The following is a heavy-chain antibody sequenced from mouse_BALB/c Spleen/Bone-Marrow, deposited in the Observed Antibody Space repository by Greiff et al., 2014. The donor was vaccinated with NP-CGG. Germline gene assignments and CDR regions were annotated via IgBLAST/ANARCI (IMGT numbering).Heavy chain of an antibody. Sequence: VQLQQSGAELARPGASVKMSCKASGYSFTSYTMHWVKQRPGQGLEWIGYINPSSGYTNYNQKFKDKATLTADESSSTAYMQLSSLTSEDSAVYYCARGWDYEGYFDYWGQGTTLTVSS. D-gene: IGHD2-4*01. CDR1: GYSFTSYT. V-gene: IGHV1-4*01. J-gene: IGHJ2*01. CDR3: ARGWDYEGYFDY. CDR2: INPSSGYT.